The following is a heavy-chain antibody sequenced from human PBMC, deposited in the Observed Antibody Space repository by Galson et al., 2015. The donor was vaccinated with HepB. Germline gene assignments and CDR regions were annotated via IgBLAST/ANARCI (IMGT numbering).Heavy chain of an antibody. CDR1: GYTFTGYY. Sequence: SVKVSCKASGYTFTGYYMHWVRQAPGQGLEWMGWINPNSGGTNYAQKFQGWVTMTRDTSISTAYMELSRLRSDDTAVYYCAVGVVGATPYVPLDYWGQGTLVTVSS. CDR2: INPNSGGT. J-gene: IGHJ4*02. CDR3: AVGVVGATPYVPLDY. V-gene: IGHV1-2*04. D-gene: IGHD1-26*01.